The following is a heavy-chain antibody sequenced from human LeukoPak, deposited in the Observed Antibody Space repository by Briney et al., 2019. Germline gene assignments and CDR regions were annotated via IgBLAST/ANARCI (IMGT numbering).Heavy chain of an antibody. J-gene: IGHJ5*02. Sequence: GGSLRLSCAASGFTVSSNYMSWVRQAPGKGLEWVSVIYSGGTTYYADSVKGRFTISRDNSKNTLYLQMNSLRAEDTAVYYCARDPVGGGCTNGVCYGPYNWFDPWGQGTLVTVS. CDR1: GFTVSSNY. D-gene: IGHD2-8*01. CDR2: IYSGGTT. CDR3: ARDPVGGGCTNGVCYGPYNWFDP. V-gene: IGHV3-53*01.